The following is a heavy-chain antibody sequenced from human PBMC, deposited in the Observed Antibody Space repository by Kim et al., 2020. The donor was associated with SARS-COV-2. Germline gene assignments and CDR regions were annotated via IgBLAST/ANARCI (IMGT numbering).Heavy chain of an antibody. D-gene: IGHD6-19*01. CDR3: AGWSYYGMDV. CDR2: ITWNSGSI. CDR1: GFTFDDYA. V-gene: IGHV3-9*01. J-gene: IGHJ6*02. Sequence: GGSLRLSCAASGFTFDDYAMECVRQAPGKGLEWVAGITWNSGSIGYADSVKGRFAISRDNAKNSLYLQMNSLRTEDTALYYCAGWSYYGMDVWGQGTTVTVSS.